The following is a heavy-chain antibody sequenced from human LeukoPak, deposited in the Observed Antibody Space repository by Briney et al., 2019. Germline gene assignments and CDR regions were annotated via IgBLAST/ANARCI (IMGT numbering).Heavy chain of an antibody. CDR1: GSRFTSYW. J-gene: IGHJ5*02. D-gene: IGHD3-3*01. CDR2: IYPGDSDT. CDR3: ARGGGLYCSSTSCYFTYYDFWSGSPTFDP. V-gene: IGHV5-51*01. Sequence: GESLKISYKGSGSRFTSYWIGWVRQMPGKGLEWMGIIYPGDSDTRYSPSFQGQVTISADKSISTAYLQWSSLKASDTAMYYCARGGGLYCSSTSCYFTYYDFWSGSPTFDPWGQGTLVTVSS.